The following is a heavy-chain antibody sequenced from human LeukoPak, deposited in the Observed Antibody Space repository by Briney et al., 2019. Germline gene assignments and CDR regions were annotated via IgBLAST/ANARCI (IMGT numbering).Heavy chain of an antibody. V-gene: IGHV3-49*04. CDR2: IRSKAYGGTT. Sequence: GGSLRLSCTASGFTFGDYAMSWVRQAPGKGLEWVGFIRSKAYGGTTEYAASVKGRFTISRDDSKSIAYLQMNSLKTEDTAVYYCTRESEYSYGYDWFDPWGQGTLVTVSS. CDR3: TRESEYSYGYDWFDP. CDR1: GFTFGDYA. D-gene: IGHD5-18*01. J-gene: IGHJ5*02.